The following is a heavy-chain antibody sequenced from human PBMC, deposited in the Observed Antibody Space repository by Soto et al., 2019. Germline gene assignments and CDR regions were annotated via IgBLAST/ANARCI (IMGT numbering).Heavy chain of an antibody. CDR1: GFICSSYD. V-gene: IGHV3-23*01. Sequence: GGSLRLSCAASGFICSSYDMSWVRQAPGKGLEWVSTILVGGSTHYADSVMGRFTISRDRSANTVFLQMNSLTAGDTAVYYCAKATATGGGAFDICGQGTMVTVSS. CDR3: AKATATGGGAFDI. D-gene: IGHD2-8*02. J-gene: IGHJ3*02. CDR2: ILVGGST.